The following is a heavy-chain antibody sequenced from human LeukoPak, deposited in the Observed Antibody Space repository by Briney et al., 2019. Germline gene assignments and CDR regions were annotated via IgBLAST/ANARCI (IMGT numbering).Heavy chain of an antibody. J-gene: IGHJ4*02. V-gene: IGHV3-15*01. D-gene: IGHD2-15*01. Sequence: PGGSLRLSCVGSGFTFSDAWMSWVRQAPGKGLEWVGRIKSKSDGGTIDYAAPVKGRFTISRDDSRNTLYLQMNRLKTQDTAVYYCTSPRRDGWWGQGTLVTVS. CDR3: TSPRRDGW. CDR2: IKSKSDGGTI. CDR1: GFTFSDAW.